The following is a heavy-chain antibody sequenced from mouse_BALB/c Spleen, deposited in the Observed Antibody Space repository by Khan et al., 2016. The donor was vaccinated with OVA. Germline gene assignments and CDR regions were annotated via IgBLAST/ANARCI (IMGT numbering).Heavy chain of an antibody. CDR1: GFSLTTYG. CDR3: ARAYYYGAWFAY. D-gene: IGHD1-1*01. CDR2: IWAGGST. J-gene: IGHJ3*01. Sequence: VQLQESGPGLVAPSQSLSITCTVSGFSLTTYGVHWVRQPPGKGLEWLGVIWAGGSTNYNSALMSRLSISKDNSKSQAFLKMHSLQTDDTAMYYCARAYYYGAWFAYWGQGTLVTVSA. V-gene: IGHV2-9*02.